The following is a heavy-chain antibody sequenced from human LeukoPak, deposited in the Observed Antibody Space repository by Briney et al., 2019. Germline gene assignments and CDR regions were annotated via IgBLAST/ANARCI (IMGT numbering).Heavy chain of an antibody. CDR1: GGSISSYY. CDR3: ARVSLGWSLAYFDY. J-gene: IGHJ4*02. V-gene: IGHV4-4*07. Sequence: SETLSLTCTVSGGSISSYYWSWIRQPAGKGLEWIGRIYTSGSTNYNPSLKSRVTMSVDTSKNQFSLKLSSVTAADTAVYYCARVSLGWSLAYFDYWGQGTLVTVSS. D-gene: IGHD3-3*01. CDR2: IYTSGST.